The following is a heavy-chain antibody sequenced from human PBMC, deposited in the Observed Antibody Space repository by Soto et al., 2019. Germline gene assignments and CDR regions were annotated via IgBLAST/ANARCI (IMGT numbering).Heavy chain of an antibody. J-gene: IGHJ4*02. CDR2: TYDRSNWYT. V-gene: IGHV6-1*01. CDR3: ARGSYYSGWV. D-gene: IGHD6-19*01. CDR1: GDSVSSTSSA. Sequence: SQTLSLTCAISGDSVSSTSSAWSWIRQSPSRGLEWLGRTYDRSNWYTDYAGCVKSRIPISPDTSKNQFSLQLNSVTPDDTAVYYCARGSYYSGWVWGQGTLVTAPQ.